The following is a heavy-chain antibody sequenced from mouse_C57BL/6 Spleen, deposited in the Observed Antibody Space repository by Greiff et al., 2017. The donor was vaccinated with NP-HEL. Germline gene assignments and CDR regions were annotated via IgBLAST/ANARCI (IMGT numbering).Heavy chain of an antibody. CDR1: GFTFSSYA. Sequence: DVHLVESGEGLVKPGGSLKLSCAASGFTFSSYAMSWVRQTPEKRLEWVAYISSGGDYIYYADTVKGRFTISRDNARNTLYLQMSSLKSEDTAMYYCTRELTGTRGFAYWGQGTLVTVSA. J-gene: IGHJ3*01. D-gene: IGHD4-1*01. CDR3: TRELTGTRGFAY. CDR2: ISSGGDYI. V-gene: IGHV5-9-1*02.